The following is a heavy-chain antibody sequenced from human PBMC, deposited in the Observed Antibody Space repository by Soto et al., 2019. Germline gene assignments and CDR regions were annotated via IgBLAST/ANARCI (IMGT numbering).Heavy chain of an antibody. CDR3: ARGSGIYDYIWGSYRYTYWFDP. D-gene: IGHD3-16*02. Sequence: QVQLVQSGAEVKKPGASVKVSCKASGYTFTSYDINWVRQATGQGLEWMGWMNPNSGNTGYAQKFKGRITMTRNTSISTAYMELSSLRSEDTAVYYCARGSGIYDYIWGSYRYTYWFDPWGQGTLVTVSS. V-gene: IGHV1-8*01. CDR2: MNPNSGNT. J-gene: IGHJ5*02. CDR1: GYTFTSYD.